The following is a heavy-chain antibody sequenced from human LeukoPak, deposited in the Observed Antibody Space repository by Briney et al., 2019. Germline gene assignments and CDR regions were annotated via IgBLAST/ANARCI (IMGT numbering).Heavy chain of an antibody. CDR2: IYTSGST. V-gene: IGHV4-4*07. Sequence: SETLSLTCTVSGDSISSYYWSWIRQTAGRGLEWIGRIYTSGSTNYNPSLESRVTMSVDTSKNQFSLRLSSVTAADTAVYYCARYCSSTNCYHWYFDLWGRGTLVTVSS. CDR3: ARYCSSTNCYHWYFDL. D-gene: IGHD2-2*01. J-gene: IGHJ2*01. CDR1: GDSISSYY.